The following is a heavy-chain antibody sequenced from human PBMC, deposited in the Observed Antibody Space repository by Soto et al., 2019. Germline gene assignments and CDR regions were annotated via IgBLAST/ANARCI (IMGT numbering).Heavy chain of an antibody. V-gene: IGHV1-69*13. Sequence: SLKVSCKASGGTFSSYAISWVRQAPGQGLEWMGGIIPIFGTANYAQKFQGRVTITADESTSTAYMELSSLRSEDTAVYYCARASHYYDSSGYLFDWFDPWGQGTLVTVSS. J-gene: IGHJ5*02. D-gene: IGHD3-22*01. CDR3: ARASHYYDSSGYLFDWFDP. CDR1: GGTFSSYA. CDR2: IIPIFGTA.